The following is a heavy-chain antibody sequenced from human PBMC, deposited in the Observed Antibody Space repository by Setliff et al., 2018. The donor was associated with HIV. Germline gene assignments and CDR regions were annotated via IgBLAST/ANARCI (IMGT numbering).Heavy chain of an antibody. CDR3: ARDKLEETTESLWGPMKNDAFDV. D-gene: IGHD1-1*01. CDR1: GGTFSSYA. J-gene: IGHJ3*01. Sequence: ASVKVSCKASGGTFSSYAISWVRQAPGQGLAWMGWINPNSGGTNYAQKFQGRVTMTRDTSISTAYMELSRLRSDDTAVYYCARDKLEETTESLWGPMKNDAFDVWGPGTLVTVSS. CDR2: INPNSGGT. V-gene: IGHV1-2*02.